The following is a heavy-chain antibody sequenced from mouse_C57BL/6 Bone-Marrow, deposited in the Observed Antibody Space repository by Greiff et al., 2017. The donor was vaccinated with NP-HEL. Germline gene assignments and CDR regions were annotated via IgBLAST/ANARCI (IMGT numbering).Heavy chain of an antibody. D-gene: IGHD2-4*01. Sequence: EVQGVESGGGLVKPGGSLKLSCAASGFTFSSYAMSWVRQTPEKRLEWVATISDGGSYTYYPDNVKGRFTISRDNAKNNLYLQMSHLKSEDTAMYYCARDLEYDYFYWYFDVWGTGTTVTVSS. V-gene: IGHV5-4*01. J-gene: IGHJ1*03. CDR3: ARDLEYDYFYWYFDV. CDR2: ISDGGSYT. CDR1: GFTFSSYA.